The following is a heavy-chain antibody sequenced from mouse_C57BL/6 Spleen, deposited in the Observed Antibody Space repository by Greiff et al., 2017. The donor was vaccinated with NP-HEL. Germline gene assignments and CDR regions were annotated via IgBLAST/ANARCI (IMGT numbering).Heavy chain of an antibody. V-gene: IGHV1-7*01. J-gene: IGHJ4*01. CDR1: GYTFTSYW. D-gene: IGHD2-3*01. CDR3: ARLMAPYAMDY. Sequence: QVQLKESGAELAKPGASVKLSCKASGYTFTSYWMHWVKQRPGQGLEWIGYVNPSSGYTKYNQKFKDKATLTADKSSSTAYMQLSSLTYEDSAVYYCARLMAPYAMDYWGQGTSVTVSS. CDR2: VNPSSGYT.